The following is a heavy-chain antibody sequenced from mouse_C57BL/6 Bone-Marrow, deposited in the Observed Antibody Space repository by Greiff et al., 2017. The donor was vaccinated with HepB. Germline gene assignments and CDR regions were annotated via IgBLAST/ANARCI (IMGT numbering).Heavy chain of an antibody. CDR1: GYTFTDYY. Sequence: EVQLQQSGPELVKPGASVKISCKASGYTFTDYYMNWVKQSHGKSLEWIGDINPNNGGTSYNQKFKGKATLTVDKSSSTAYMELRSLTSEDSAVYYCARSTGWWYFDVWGTGTTVTVSS. CDR2: INPNNGGT. D-gene: IGHD3-1*01. V-gene: IGHV1-26*01. J-gene: IGHJ1*03. CDR3: ARSTGWWYFDV.